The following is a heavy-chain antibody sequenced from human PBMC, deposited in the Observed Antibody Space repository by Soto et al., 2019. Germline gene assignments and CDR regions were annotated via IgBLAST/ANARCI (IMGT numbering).Heavy chain of an antibody. CDR1: GFTFSDYY. V-gene: IGHV3-11*01. CDR2: ISSSGSTI. CDR3: ARDSEYGVVIIPYYMDV. Sequence: PGGSLRLSCAASGFTFSDYYMSWIRQAPGKGLERVSYISSSGSTIYYADSVKGRFTISRDNAKNSLYLQMNSLRAEDTAVYYCARDSEYGVVIIPYYMDVWGKGTTVTVSS. J-gene: IGHJ6*03. D-gene: IGHD3-3*01.